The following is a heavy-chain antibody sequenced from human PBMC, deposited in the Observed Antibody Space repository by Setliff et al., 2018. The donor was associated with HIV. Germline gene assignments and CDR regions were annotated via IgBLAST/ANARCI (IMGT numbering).Heavy chain of an antibody. J-gene: IGHJ6*02. Sequence: LSLTCAVYGGSFSGYYWSWIRQPPGKGLEWIGEINHNGVTKYNPSLNSRVTISLDTSKNRFSLRLSSVTAADTAVYYCARHPPHDSTWPYYYYGMDVWGQGTTVTVSS. CDR1: GGSFSGYY. D-gene: IGHD6-13*01. V-gene: IGHV4-34*01. CDR3: ARHPPHDSTWPYYYYGMDV. CDR2: INHNGVT.